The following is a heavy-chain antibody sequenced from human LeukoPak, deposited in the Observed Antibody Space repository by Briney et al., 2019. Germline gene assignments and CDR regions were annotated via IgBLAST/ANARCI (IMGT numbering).Heavy chain of an antibody. CDR1: GASFSGYY. J-gene: IGHJ4*02. CDR2: INHSGST. CDR3: ARGLSGYSGYSFDY. Sequence: SETLSLTCAVYGASFSGYYWSWIRQPPGKGLEWIGEINHSGSTNYNPSLKSRVTISVDTSKNQFSLKLSSVTAADTAVYYCARGLSGYSGYSFDYWGQGTLVTVSS. V-gene: IGHV4-34*01. D-gene: IGHD5-12*01.